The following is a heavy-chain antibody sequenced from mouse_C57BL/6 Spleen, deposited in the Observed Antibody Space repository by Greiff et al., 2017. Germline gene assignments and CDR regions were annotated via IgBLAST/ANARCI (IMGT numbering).Heavy chain of an antibody. Sequence: EVNLVESGGGLVKPGGSLKLSCAASGFTFSDYGMHWVRQAPEKGLEWVAYISSGSSTIYYADTVKGRFTISRDNAKNTLFLQMTSLRSEDTAMYYCARGVLRYPMDYWGQGTSVTVSS. CDR1: GFTFSDYG. D-gene: IGHD1-1*01. CDR3: ARGVLRYPMDY. CDR2: ISSGSSTI. J-gene: IGHJ4*01. V-gene: IGHV5-17*01.